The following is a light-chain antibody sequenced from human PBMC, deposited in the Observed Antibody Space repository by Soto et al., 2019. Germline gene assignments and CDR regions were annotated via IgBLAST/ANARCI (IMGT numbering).Light chain of an antibody. V-gene: IGKV1-5*01. J-gene: IGKJ1*01. CDR3: QQYNSYSRT. CDR2: DAS. Sequence: DFYMTPSPSSLSAAVGVRVTITFRASQSISIPLAWYQQNPGTAHNLLIYDASSLESGVPTSFSGSGSGTEFTLTISSMQPDAFATYYCQQYNSYSRTFGQGTNVDIK. CDR1: QSISIP.